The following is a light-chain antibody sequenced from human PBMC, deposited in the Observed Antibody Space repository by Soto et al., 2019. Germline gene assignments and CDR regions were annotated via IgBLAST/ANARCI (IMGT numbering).Light chain of an antibody. J-gene: IGKJ4*01. V-gene: IGKV3-11*01. CDR3: HQRSNWPPLT. CDR2: DAS. Sequence: EIVLTQSPATLSLSPGERATLSCRASQSVGGYLDWYQQKPGQAPRLLIYDASNRASGSPARFSGSGSGTDFTLTISSLETEDLAVYYCHQRSNWPPLTFGGGTKVEIK. CDR1: QSVGGY.